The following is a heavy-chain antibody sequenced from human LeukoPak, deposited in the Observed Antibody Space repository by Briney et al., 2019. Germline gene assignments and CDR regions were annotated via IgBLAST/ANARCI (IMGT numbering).Heavy chain of an antibody. CDR2: IYPGYSDA. D-gene: IGHD6-13*01. Sequence: GESLKISCKISGYRLTSNWIGWVRQVPGKGLEWMGLIYPGYSDAKYSPSFQGQVTFSVDASISTAYLQLSGLRASDTAIYYCVRFALSSSLDHWGQGTLVTVSS. CDR3: VRFALSSSLDH. CDR1: GYRLTSNW. J-gene: IGHJ5*02. V-gene: IGHV5-51*01.